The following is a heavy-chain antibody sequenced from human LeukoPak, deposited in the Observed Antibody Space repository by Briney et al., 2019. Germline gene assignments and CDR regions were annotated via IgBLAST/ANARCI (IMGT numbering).Heavy chain of an antibody. V-gene: IGHV4-39*07. D-gene: IGHD6-19*01. Sequence: PSEALSLTCTVSGGSISSSSYYWGWIRQPPGKGLEWIGSIYYSGSTYHNPSLKSRVTISVDTSKNQFSLKLSSVTAADTAVYYCARVIGAVAGIVWVGWFDPWGQGTLVTVSS. CDR1: GGSISSSSYY. J-gene: IGHJ5*02. CDR2: IYYSGST. CDR3: ARVIGAVAGIVWVGWFDP.